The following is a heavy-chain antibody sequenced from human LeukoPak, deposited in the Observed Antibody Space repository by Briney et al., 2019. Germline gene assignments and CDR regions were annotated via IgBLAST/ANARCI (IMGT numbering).Heavy chain of an antibody. CDR2: IYSSGST. CDR1: GGSISSSYYY. V-gene: IGHV4-39*01. Sequence: SETLSLTCTVSGGSISSSYYYWGWIRQPPGKGLEGFGSIYSSGSTYYNPSLKSRVTISVDTSKNQFSLKLSSVTAADTAVYYCARGRLAYSYGKNHFDYWGQGTLVTVSS. J-gene: IGHJ4*02. CDR3: ARGRLAYSYGKNHFDY. D-gene: IGHD5-18*01.